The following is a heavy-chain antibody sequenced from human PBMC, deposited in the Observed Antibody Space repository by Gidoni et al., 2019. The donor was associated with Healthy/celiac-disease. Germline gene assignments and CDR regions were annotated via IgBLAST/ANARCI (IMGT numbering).Heavy chain of an antibody. CDR2: IYPGDSDT. V-gene: IGHV5-51*01. CDR1: GYSFTSYW. CDR3: ARHSGGYNPADAFDI. D-gene: IGHD5-12*01. Sequence: EVQLVQSGAEGKKPGESLKSSCKGSGYSFTSYWIGWVRQMPGKGLEWMGIIYPGDSDTSYSPSFQGQVTISADKSISTAYLQWSSLNASDTAMYYCARHSGGYNPADAFDIWGQGTMVTVSS. J-gene: IGHJ3*02.